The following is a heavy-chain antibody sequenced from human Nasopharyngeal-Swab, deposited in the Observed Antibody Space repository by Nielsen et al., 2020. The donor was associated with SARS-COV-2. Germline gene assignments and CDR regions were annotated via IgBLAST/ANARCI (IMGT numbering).Heavy chain of an antibody. CDR2: IYSGGST. J-gene: IGHJ1*01. V-gene: IGHV3-53*01. D-gene: IGHD6-13*01. CDR3: ASPWAYSSSWYSYFQH. Sequence: VRQMPGKGLEWVSVIYSGGSTYYADSVKGRFTISRDNSKNTLYLHMNSLRAEDTAVYYCASPWAYSSSWYSYFQHWGQGTLVTVSS.